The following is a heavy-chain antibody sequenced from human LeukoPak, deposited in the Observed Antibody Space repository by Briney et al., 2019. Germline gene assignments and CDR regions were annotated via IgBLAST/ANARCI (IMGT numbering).Heavy chain of an antibody. Sequence: GGSLRLSCAASGFTFSSYGMHWVRQAPGKGLEWVAIISYDGSNKYYADSVKGRFTISRDNSKNTLYLQMNSLRAEDTAVYYCARESGSTSCYTDWGQGTLVTVSS. CDR1: GFTFSSYG. V-gene: IGHV3-30*03. J-gene: IGHJ4*02. D-gene: IGHD2-2*02. CDR2: ISYDGSNK. CDR3: ARESGSTSCYTD.